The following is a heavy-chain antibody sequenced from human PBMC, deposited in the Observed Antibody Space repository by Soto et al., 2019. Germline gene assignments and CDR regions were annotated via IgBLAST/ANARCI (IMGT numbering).Heavy chain of an antibody. D-gene: IGHD6-19*01. CDR3: AKGQQWLFRLVLGYGMDV. Sequence: QVQLVESGGGVVQPGRSLRLSCAASGFTFSSYGMHWVRQAPGKGLEWVAVISYDGSNKYYADSVKGRFTISRDNSKNTLYLKMNILRSEDTAVYYCAKGQQWLFRLVLGYGMDVWGQGTTVTVSS. CDR2: ISYDGSNK. J-gene: IGHJ6*02. CDR1: GFTFSSYG. V-gene: IGHV3-30*18.